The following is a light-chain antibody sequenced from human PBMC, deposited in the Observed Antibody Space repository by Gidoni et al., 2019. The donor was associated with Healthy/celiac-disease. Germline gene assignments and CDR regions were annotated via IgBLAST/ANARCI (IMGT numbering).Light chain of an antibody. CDR1: SSDVGGYNY. V-gene: IGLV2-14*01. CDR2: DVS. Sequence: QSALTQPASVSGSPGQSITIPCTGTSSDVGGYNYVSWYQQHPGKAPKLMHYDVSKRPSGVSNRFSGSKSGNTASPTISRLHAADQADYYCSSYTSSSTVVFGGGTKLTVL. J-gene: IGLJ2*01. CDR3: SSYTSSSTVV.